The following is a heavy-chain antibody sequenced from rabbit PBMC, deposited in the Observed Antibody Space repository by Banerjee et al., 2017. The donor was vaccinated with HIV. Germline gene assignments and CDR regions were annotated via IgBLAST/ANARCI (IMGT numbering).Heavy chain of an antibody. V-gene: IGHV1S40*01. D-gene: IGHD1-1*01. CDR3: ARAYGSSSGFNL. CDR2: IYTGGSGNP. J-gene: IGHJ4*01. Sequence: QSLEESGGDLVKPGASLTLTCTASGFSFSSGYDMCWVRQAPGKGLELIACIYTGGSGNPYYASWAKGRFTISKTSSTTVTLQMTSLTAADTATYFCARAYGSSSGFNLWGQGALVTVS. CDR1: GFSFSSGYD.